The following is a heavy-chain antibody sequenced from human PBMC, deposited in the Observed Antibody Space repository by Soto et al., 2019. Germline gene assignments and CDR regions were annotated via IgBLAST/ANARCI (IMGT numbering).Heavy chain of an antibody. J-gene: IGHJ4*02. V-gene: IGHV3-48*03. CDR3: VREGHYYFDY. CDR1: GFTFSAYE. CDR2: ISKSGGTT. Sequence: PGGSLRLSCAASGFTFSAYEMHWVRQAPGQGLEWVSYISKSGGTTYYADSVKGRFTISRDDAKNPVYLQMSSLRPEDMAVYKCVREGHYYFDYWGQGALVTVSS.